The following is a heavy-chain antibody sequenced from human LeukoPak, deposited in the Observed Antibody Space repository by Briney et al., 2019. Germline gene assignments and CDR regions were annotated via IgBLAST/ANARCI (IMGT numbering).Heavy chain of an antibody. CDR3: AKEGGYSSTWY. Sequence: PGGSLRLSCAASGFTFTISAMAWVRQAPGKGLEWVSGISGSGDRKDYADSVKGRVTISRDNHKNTLHLEMNSLRVEDTAVYYCAKEGGYSSTWYWGQGTLVTVSS. CDR2: ISGSGDRK. V-gene: IGHV3-23*01. J-gene: IGHJ4*02. CDR1: GFTFTISA. D-gene: IGHD6-13*01.